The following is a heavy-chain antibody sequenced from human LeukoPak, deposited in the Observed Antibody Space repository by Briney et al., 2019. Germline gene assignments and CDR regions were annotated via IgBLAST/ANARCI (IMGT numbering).Heavy chain of an antibody. D-gene: IGHD2-15*01. Sequence: ASVKVSCKASGYTFTSYAMNWVRQAPGQGLEWMGWINTNTGNPTYAQGFTGRFVFSLDTSVSTAYLQISSLKAEDTAVYYCARAYHGYCSGGSCYHSGDYWGQGTLVTVSS. CDR2: INTNTGNP. CDR1: GYTFTSYA. CDR3: ARAYHGYCSGGSCYHSGDY. V-gene: IGHV7-4-1*02. J-gene: IGHJ4*02.